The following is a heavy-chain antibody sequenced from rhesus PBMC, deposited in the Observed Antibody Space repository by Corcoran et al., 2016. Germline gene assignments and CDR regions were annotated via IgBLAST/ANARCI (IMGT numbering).Heavy chain of an antibody. Sequence: EVQLVQSGAEVKRPGESLRISCKTSGYSFTSSWISWVRQMPGKGLEWIGSIYPVDSDTRYSPSFQGQVTISADKSISTTYLQWSSLKASDTATYYCAKYGSSYNYGLDSWGQGVVVTVSS. CDR1: GYSFTSSW. D-gene: IGHD4-29*01. V-gene: IGHV5S1*01. J-gene: IGHJ6*01. CDR3: AKYGSSYNYGLDS. CDR2: IYPVDSDT.